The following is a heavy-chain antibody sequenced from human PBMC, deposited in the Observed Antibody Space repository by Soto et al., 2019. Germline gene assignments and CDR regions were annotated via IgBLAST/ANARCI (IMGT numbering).Heavy chain of an antibody. Sequence: SEMLSLSCTVSGGSISSYYWSWIRQPPGKGLEWIGYIYYSGSTNYNPSLKSRVTISVDTSKNQFSLKLSSVTAADTAVYYCARLFIPDTAMPHYYYYYMDVWGKGTTVTVSS. J-gene: IGHJ6*03. CDR3: ARLFIPDTAMPHYYYYYMDV. D-gene: IGHD5-18*01. CDR1: GGSISSYY. CDR2: IYYSGST. V-gene: IGHV4-59*08.